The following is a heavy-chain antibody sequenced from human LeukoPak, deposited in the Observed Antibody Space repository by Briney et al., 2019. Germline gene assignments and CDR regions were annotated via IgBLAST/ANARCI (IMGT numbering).Heavy chain of an antibody. D-gene: IGHD6-19*01. CDR2: ISYSGSA. CDR3: ARNPPVAGAFLGWFDP. CDR1: GDSISGYY. J-gene: IGHJ5*02. V-gene: IGHV4-59*01. Sequence: PSETLSLTCTVSGDSISGYYWTWIRQPPGKGLEWIGHISYSGSANSNPSLKSRVTISVDTSKNQFSLKLTSVTAADTAVYYCARNPPVAGAFLGWFDPWGQGTLVTVFS.